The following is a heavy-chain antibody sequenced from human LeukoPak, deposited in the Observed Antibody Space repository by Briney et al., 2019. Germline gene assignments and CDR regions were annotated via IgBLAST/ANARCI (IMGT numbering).Heavy chain of an antibody. J-gene: IGHJ4*02. CDR3: ARGLFVGRGSYPPGY. Sequence: GASVKVSCKASGYTFTSYDINWVRQATGQGLEWMGWMNPNSGNTGYAQRFQGRVTITRNTSISTAYMELSSLRSEDTAVYYCARGLFVGRGSYPPGYWGQGTLVTVSS. CDR1: GYTFTSYD. D-gene: IGHD3-16*02. CDR2: MNPNSGNT. V-gene: IGHV1-8*03.